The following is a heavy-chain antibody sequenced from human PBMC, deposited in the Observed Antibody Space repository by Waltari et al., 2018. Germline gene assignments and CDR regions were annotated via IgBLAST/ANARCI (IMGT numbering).Heavy chain of an antibody. D-gene: IGHD6-13*01. CDR1: GGSISSSSYY. J-gene: IGHJ4*02. CDR2: IYYSGST. CDR3: ARDKGHIAAAGLIDY. Sequence: QLQLQESGPGLVKPSETLSLTCTVSGGSISSSSYYWGWIRQPPGKGLEWIGSIYYSGSTYYNPSLKSRVTISVDTSKNQFSLKLSSGTAADTAVYYCARDKGHIAAAGLIDYWGQGTLVTVSS. V-gene: IGHV4-39*07.